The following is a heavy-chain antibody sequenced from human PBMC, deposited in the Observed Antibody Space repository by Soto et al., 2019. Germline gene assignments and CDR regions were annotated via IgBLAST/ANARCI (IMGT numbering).Heavy chain of an antibody. CDR1: GDSITTATY. CDR3: GRLEGLATISYYFDY. CDR2: IYHTGTT. V-gene: IGHV4-38-2*01. Sequence: PSETLSLTCAVSGDSITTATYWGWIRQPPGKGLQWIGSIYHTGTTYYTPSLESRVTISVDKSKNQFSLKLMSLSAADTAVYYCGRLEGLATISYYFDYWGQGALVTVSS. D-gene: IGHD3-9*01. J-gene: IGHJ4*02.